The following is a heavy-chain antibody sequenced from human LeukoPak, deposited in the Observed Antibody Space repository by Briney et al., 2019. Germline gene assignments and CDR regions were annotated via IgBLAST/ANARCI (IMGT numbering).Heavy chain of an antibody. CDR1: GFTFSSYG. Sequence: PGGSLRLSCAASGFTFSSYGMHWVRQAPGKGLEWVAVIWYDGSNKYYADSVKGRFTISRDNSKNTLYLQMNSLRAEDTAVYYCARGKLVRGVISLRNYYYGMDVWGQGTTVTVSS. CDR3: ARGKLVRGVISLRNYYYGMDV. V-gene: IGHV3-33*01. D-gene: IGHD3-10*01. CDR2: IWYDGSNK. J-gene: IGHJ6*02.